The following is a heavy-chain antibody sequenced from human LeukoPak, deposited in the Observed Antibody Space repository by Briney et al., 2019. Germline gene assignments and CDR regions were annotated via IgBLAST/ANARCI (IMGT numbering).Heavy chain of an antibody. CDR1: GYTFTSYG. Sequence: ASVKVSCKASGYTFTSYGISWVRQAPGQGLEWMGWISAYNGNTSYAQKLQGRVTMTTDTSTSTAYMELRSLRSDDTAVYYCARDVRADILIHFDPWGQGTLVTVSS. V-gene: IGHV1-18*01. CDR3: ARDVRADILIHFDP. D-gene: IGHD3-9*01. J-gene: IGHJ5*02. CDR2: ISAYNGNT.